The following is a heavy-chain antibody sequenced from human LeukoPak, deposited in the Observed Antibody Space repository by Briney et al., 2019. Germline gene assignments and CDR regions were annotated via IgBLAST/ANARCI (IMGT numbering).Heavy chain of an antibody. J-gene: IGHJ6*02. D-gene: IGHD3-10*01. Sequence: ASVKVSCKASGYTFTSYYMHWVRQAPGQGLEWMGIINPSGGSTSYAQKFQGRVTMTRDTSTSTVYMELSGLRSEDTAVYYCARSRRTMVRGVLTDYYGMDVWGQGTTVTVSS. CDR2: INPSGGST. CDR3: ARSRRTMVRGVLTDYYGMDV. CDR1: GYTFTSYY. V-gene: IGHV1-46*01.